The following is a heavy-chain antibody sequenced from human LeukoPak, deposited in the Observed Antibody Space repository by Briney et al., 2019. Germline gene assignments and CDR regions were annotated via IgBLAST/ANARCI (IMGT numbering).Heavy chain of an antibody. CDR2: ISGSGGST. D-gene: IGHD6-13*01. CDR1: GYTFSRYA. J-gene: IGHJ4*02. CDR3: AKVNIAAAGSDFDY. V-gene: IGHV3-23*01. Sequence: GGSLRLSCAASGYTFSRYAMSWVRQAPGKGLEWVSAISGSGGSTYYADSVKGRFTISRDNSKNTLYLQMNSLRADDTAVYYCAKVNIAAAGSDFDYWGQGTLVTVSS.